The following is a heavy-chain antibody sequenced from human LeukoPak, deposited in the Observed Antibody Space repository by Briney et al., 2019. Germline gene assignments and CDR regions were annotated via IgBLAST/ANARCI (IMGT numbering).Heavy chain of an antibody. CDR3: ARAQLGYCSSTSCQALDY. CDR1: GGSISGSSYY. D-gene: IGHD2-2*01. V-gene: IGHV4-39*07. CDR2: INHSGST. Sequence: SETLSLTCTVSGGSISGSSYYWGWIRQPPGKGLEWIGEINHSGSTNYNPSLKSRVTISVDTSKNQFSLKLSSVTAADTAVYYCARAQLGYCSSTSCQALDYWGQGTLVTVSS. J-gene: IGHJ4*02.